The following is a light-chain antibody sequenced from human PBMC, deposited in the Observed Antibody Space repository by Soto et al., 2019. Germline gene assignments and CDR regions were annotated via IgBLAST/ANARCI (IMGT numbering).Light chain of an antibody. CDR1: QSLLHSNGYNY. J-gene: IGKJ2*01. V-gene: IGKV2-28*01. CDR2: LGS. CDR3: MQALGT. Sequence: DIVMTQSPLSLSVTPGEPASISCRSSQSLLHSNGYNYLDWYVQKPGQSPQLLIYLGSSRASGVPDRFSGSGSGTDFTLKISRVEAEDVGVYYCMQALGTFGQGTKLEIK.